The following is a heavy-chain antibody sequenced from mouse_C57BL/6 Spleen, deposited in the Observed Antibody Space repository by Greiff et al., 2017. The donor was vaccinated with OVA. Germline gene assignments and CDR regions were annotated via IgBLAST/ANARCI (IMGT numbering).Heavy chain of an antibody. J-gene: IGHJ2*01. CDR2: ISSGSSTI. Sequence: EVQLVESGGGLVKPGGSLKLSCAASGFTFSDYGMHWVRQAPEKGLEWVAYISSGSSTIYYADTVKGRFTISRDNAKNTLFLQMTSLRSEDTAMYYCATAYYSNYVRLDYWGQGTTLTVSS. CDR1: GFTFSDYG. CDR3: ATAYYSNYVRLDY. D-gene: IGHD2-5*01. V-gene: IGHV5-17*01.